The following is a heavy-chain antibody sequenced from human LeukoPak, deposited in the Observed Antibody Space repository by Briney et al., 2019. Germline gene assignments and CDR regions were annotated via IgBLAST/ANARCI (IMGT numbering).Heavy chain of an antibody. CDR3: ARARPGAYGSGSYPDY. V-gene: IGHV1-2*02. D-gene: IGHD3-10*01. CDR2: INPNSGGT. Sequence: GALVKVSCKASGYTFTGYYMHWVRQAPGQGLEWMGWINPNSGGTNYAQKFQGRVTMTRDTSISTAYMELSRLRSDDTAVYYCARARPGAYGSGSYPDYWGQGTLVTVSS. CDR1: GYTFTGYY. J-gene: IGHJ4*02.